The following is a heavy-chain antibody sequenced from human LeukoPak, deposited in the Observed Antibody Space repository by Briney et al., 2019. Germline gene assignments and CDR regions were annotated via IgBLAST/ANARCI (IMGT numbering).Heavy chain of an antibody. CDR3: AKAITDEGQYFDL. CDR1: GFTFSSYG. D-gene: IGHD1-20*01. Sequence: GGSLRLSCAASGFTFSSYGMHWVRQAPGKGLEWVAVISYDGSNKYYADSVKGRFTISRDNPKNTLYLQMSSLRPEDTAVYFCAKAITDEGQYFDLWGRGTLVTVSS. V-gene: IGHV3-30*18. J-gene: IGHJ2*01. CDR2: ISYDGSNK.